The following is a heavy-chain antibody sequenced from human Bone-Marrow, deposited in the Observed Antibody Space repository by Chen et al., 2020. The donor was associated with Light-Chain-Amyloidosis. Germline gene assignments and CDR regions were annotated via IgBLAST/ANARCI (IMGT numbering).Heavy chain of an antibody. D-gene: IGHD5-12*01. J-gene: IGHJ4*02. CDR3: ARRRDGYNFDY. CDR1: GYTFPNYW. V-gene: IGHV5-51*01. Sequence: EVQLEQSGPEVKKPGASLKISCKGSGYTFPNYWIGWVRQMPGKGLEWMGVIYPDDSDAGYSPSFEGQGTISADKSITTAFLQWRSLKASDTAMYYCARRRDGYNFDYWGQGTLVTVSS. CDR2: IYPDDSDA.